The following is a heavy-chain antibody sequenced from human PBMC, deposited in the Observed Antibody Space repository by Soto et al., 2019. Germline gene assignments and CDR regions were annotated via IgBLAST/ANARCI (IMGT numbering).Heavy chain of an antibody. Sequence: SETLSLTCTVSGGPISSDSWSWIRQPPGKALKWIGYMYNSGSTIYNPSIKSRVTISVDTSKNHFSLKMSSVTAADTAVYYCARRIADDSSGYYYQYFDYWGQGTLVTVSS. CDR2: MYNSGST. J-gene: IGHJ4*02. CDR1: GGPISSDS. D-gene: IGHD3-22*01. V-gene: IGHV4-59*01. CDR3: ARRIADDSSGYYYQYFDY.